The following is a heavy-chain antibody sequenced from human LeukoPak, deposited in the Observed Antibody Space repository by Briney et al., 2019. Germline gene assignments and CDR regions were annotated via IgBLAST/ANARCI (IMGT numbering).Heavy chain of an antibody. CDR3: AKEAMVRGAYMDV. CDR2: ISGSGGST. J-gene: IGHJ6*03. CDR1: GFTFSSYG. Sequence: GGTLRLSCAASGFTFSSYGMSWVRQAPGKGLEWVSAISGSGGSTYYADFVKGRFTISRDNSKNTLYLQMNSLRAEDTAVYYCAKEAMVRGAYMDVWGKGTTVTISS. V-gene: IGHV3-23*01. D-gene: IGHD3-10*01.